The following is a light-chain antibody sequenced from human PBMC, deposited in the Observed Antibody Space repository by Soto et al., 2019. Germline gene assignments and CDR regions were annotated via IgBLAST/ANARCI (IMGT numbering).Light chain of an antibody. CDR2: AAS. Sequence: DILLTQSPSSLSSFVGERVTITCRASQGIDYFLAWYQQKPGKVPKLLIYAASTLESGIPARFSGSGSGTDFTLTISSLEPEDFATYYCQNCRTGPLTFGGGTKVEI. CDR3: QNCRTGPLT. V-gene: IGKV1-27*01. J-gene: IGKJ4*01. CDR1: QGIDYF.